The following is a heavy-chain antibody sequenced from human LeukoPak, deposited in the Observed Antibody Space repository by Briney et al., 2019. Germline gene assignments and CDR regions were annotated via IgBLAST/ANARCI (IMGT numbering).Heavy chain of an antibody. D-gene: IGHD5-18*01. V-gene: IGHV4-34*01. Sequence: SETLSLTCAVYGGSFSGYYWSWIRQPPGKGLEWIGEINHSGSTNYNPSLKSRVTISVDTSKNQFSLKLSSVTAADTAVYYCARGLVDTAMVTVGFDYWGQGTLVTVSS. CDR2: INHSGST. CDR1: GGSFSGYY. J-gene: IGHJ4*02. CDR3: ARGLVDTAMVTVGFDY.